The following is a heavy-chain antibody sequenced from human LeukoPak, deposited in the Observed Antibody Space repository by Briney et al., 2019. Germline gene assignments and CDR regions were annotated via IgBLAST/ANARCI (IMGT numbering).Heavy chain of an antibody. V-gene: IGHV3-30*18. CDR3: AKDDLWFGELSSVDY. CDR2: ISYDGSNK. CDR1: GFTFSSYG. J-gene: IGHJ4*02. D-gene: IGHD3-10*01. Sequence: PGRSLRLSCAASGFTFSSYGMHWVRQAPGKGLEWVAVISYDGSNKYYADSVKGRFTISRDNSKNTLYLQMNSLRAEDTAVYYCAKDDLWFGELSSVDYWGQGTLVTVSS.